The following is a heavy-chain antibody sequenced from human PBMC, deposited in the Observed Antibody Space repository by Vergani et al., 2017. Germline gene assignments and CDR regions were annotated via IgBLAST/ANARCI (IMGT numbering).Heavy chain of an antibody. V-gene: IGHV3-33*01. CDR2: IWYDGSNK. J-gene: IGHJ4*02. CDR3: ARDPTLAPYFDY. Sequence: QVQLVESGGGVVQPGRSLRLSCAASRFTFSSYGMHWVRQAPGKGLEWVAGIWYDGSNKYYADSVKGRFTISRDNSKSTLYLQLNSLRAEDTAVYYCARDPTLAPYFDYWGQGTLVTVSS. CDR1: RFTFSSYG.